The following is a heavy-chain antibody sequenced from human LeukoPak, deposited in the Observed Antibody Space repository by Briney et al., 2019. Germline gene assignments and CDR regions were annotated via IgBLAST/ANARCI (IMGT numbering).Heavy chain of an antibody. CDR3: ARRLTTGSYLFDP. CDR1: GYSFTTYW. Sequence: GESLKISCRGSGYSFTTYWIGWVRQMPGKGLEWMGIIYPGDSDTRYSPSFQGQVTISADKSISTAYLQWGSLKASDTAMYYCARRLTTGSYLFDPWGQGTLVTVSS. D-gene: IGHD4-11*01. V-gene: IGHV5-51*01. J-gene: IGHJ5*02. CDR2: IYPGDSDT.